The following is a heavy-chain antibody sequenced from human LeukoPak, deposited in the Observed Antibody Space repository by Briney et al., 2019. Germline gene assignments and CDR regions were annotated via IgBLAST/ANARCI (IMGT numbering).Heavy chain of an antibody. J-gene: IGHJ4*02. CDR3: ATDRGWRTSGYYLYHFEY. D-gene: IGHD3-3*01. Sequence: GGSLRLSCAASGFIFTNYFMSWVRQAPGKGLEWVASIKHDGSEKYYVDSVRGRFTISRDNTMNSLYLQMSSLRAEDTAVYYCATDRGWRTSGYYLYHFEYWGQGTLVTYSS. V-gene: IGHV3-7*01. CDR1: GFIFTNYF. CDR2: IKHDGSEK.